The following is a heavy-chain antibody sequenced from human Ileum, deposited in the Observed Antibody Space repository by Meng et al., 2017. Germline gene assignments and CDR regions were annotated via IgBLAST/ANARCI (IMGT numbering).Heavy chain of an antibody. D-gene: IGHD4-17*01. Sequence: QGQLVQAGAEGKKHGASSKVAWKASGYTFTSTNYGISWMRQAPGQGLEWMGWVSTYNDDTNHVQKFQDRVTMTTDTSTSTVYMELRSLRSDDTAVYYCARDQIGDYVWDYWGQGTLVTVSS. CDR3: ARDQIGDYVWDY. CDR2: VSTYNDDT. J-gene: IGHJ4*02. CDR1: GYTFTSTNYG. V-gene: IGHV1-18*01.